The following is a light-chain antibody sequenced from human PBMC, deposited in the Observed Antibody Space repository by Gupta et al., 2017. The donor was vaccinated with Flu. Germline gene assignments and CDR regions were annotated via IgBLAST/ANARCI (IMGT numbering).Light chain of an antibody. J-gene: IGKJ4*01. CDR1: GRISSW. V-gene: IGKV1-5*03. Sequence: EMTQSPAILSASVGDSVTISCRASGRISSWLAWYQQKPGIAPKLLIYKASIWERGVNSRFSGSGYGRNDSITSSSRQLEEFAPYYFQQYGDFSNLTFGGGTNVEVK. CDR3: QQYGDFSNLT. CDR2: KAS.